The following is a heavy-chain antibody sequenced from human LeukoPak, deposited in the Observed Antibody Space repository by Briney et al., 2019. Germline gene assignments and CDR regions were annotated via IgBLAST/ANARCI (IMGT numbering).Heavy chain of an antibody. CDR3: ARRGVNAIFGMVITADWFDP. Sequence: SGPSLVKPTQTLTLTCTFSGFSLRTSGMGVAWIRQPPQKALEWLPLIYWDDDKRYSPSLKNRLTITKDTSKNQVSLTMTDMDPADTATYYCARRGVNAIFGMVITADWFDPWGQGTLVTVSP. CDR2: IYWDDDK. V-gene: IGHV2-5*02. D-gene: IGHD3-3*01. J-gene: IGHJ5*02. CDR1: GFSLRTSGMG.